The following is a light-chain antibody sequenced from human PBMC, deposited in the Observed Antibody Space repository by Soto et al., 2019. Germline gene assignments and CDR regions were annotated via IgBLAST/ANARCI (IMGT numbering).Light chain of an antibody. Sequence: DIQMTQSPPSLSASVGDRVTITCRTSQSISSYLNWYQQKPGKAPKLLIFAASHLQSGVPSRFSGSGSGADFALTISSLQPEDFATYYCQQSYSTRYTFGQGTNLDIK. V-gene: IGKV1-39*01. CDR1: QSISSY. J-gene: IGKJ2*01. CDR2: AAS. CDR3: QQSYSTRYT.